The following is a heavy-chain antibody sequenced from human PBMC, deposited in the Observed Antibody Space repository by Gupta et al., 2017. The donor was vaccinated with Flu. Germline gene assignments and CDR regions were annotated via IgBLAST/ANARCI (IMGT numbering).Heavy chain of an antibody. CDR1: TFTSYD. D-gene: IGHD1-1*01. Sequence: TFTSYDVNWVRQATGQGLEWMGWMNTNSGNTGYAQKFQGRVTMTRDTSTNTAYLELSSLRSEDTAVYYCSRNKAYTGHFDSWGQGTLVTVSS. J-gene: IGHJ4*02. CDR2: MNTNSGNT. V-gene: IGHV1-8*01. CDR3: SRNKAYTGHFDS.